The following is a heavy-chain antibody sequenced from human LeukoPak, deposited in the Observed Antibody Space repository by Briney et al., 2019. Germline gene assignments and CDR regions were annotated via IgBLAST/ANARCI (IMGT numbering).Heavy chain of an antibody. J-gene: IGHJ1*01. CDR2: IKQDGGEK. Sequence: GCLRLSSAASGVTPTSYNINSGRPGPGKGLEWVANIKQDGGEKTFVDSVKGRFTISRDIAKNSLYLQMNSLRPDDTAVYYCSDSNFQHWGRGTLVTVSS. V-gene: IGHV3-7*01. CDR3: SDSNFQH. CDR1: GVTPTSYN. D-gene: IGHD3/OR15-3a*01.